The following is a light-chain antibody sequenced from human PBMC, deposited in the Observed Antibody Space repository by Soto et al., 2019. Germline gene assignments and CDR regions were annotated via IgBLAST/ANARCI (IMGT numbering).Light chain of an antibody. J-gene: IGKJ1*01. Sequence: EIVLTLPPGTLSLSPGERAALSGRASQSVSSNLAWYQQKPGQAPRLLIYGASTRATGIPARFSGSGSGTEFTLTISSLQSEDFAVYYCQQYNNWPTCGQGTKVDIK. CDR2: GAS. CDR3: QQYNNWPT. V-gene: IGKV3-15*01. CDR1: QSVSSN.